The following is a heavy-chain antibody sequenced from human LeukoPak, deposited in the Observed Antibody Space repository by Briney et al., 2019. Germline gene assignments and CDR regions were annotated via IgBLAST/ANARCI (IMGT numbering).Heavy chain of an antibody. J-gene: IGHJ3*02. CDR2: INPSGGST. Sequence: ASVKVSCKASGYTFTSYYMHWVRQAPGQGLEWMGIINPSGGSTSYAQKFQGRVTITADESTSTAYMELSSLRSEDTAVYYCARGRDKESDAFDIWGQGTMVTVSS. D-gene: IGHD3-10*01. V-gene: IGHV1-46*01. CDR1: GYTFTSYY. CDR3: ARGRDKESDAFDI.